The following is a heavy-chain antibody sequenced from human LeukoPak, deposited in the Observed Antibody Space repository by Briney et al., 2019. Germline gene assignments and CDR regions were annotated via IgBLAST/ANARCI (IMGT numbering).Heavy chain of an antibody. CDR3: AKGGATVIDY. CDR1: GFTFSNYW. J-gene: IGHJ4*02. V-gene: IGHV3-74*01. Sequence: GGSLRLSCAASGFTFSNYWMHWVRQAPGKGLVWVSRINSDGSSTTSADSVKGRFTTSRDNAKNTLYLQMNSLRAEDTAVYYCAKGGATVIDYWGQGTLVTVSS. D-gene: IGHD4-17*01. CDR2: INSDGSST.